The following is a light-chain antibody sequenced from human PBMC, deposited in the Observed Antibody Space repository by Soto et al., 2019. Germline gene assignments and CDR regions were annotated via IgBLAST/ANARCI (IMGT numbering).Light chain of an antibody. CDR1: QSVSSSY. CDR3: QHYGSSPGYT. J-gene: IGKJ2*01. Sequence: EIVLTQSPGTLSLSPGERAILSCRASQSVSSSYSAWYQQKPGQAPRLLIYGASSRATGIPDRFSGSGSGTDFTLNISRVEPEDSAVYHYQHYGSSPGYTFGQGTKLEIK. CDR2: GAS. V-gene: IGKV3-20*01.